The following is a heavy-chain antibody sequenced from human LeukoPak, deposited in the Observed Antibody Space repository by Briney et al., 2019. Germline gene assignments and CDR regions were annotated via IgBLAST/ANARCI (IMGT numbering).Heavy chain of an antibody. Sequence: GESLQISFQSSRYSFTCYWIGWVRQMPGKGLGWMGIIYPGDSDNRYSPSFQGQVTIPADKSISTAYLQWSSLKASDTAMYYCARWSTVTNFDYWGQGTLVTVSS. D-gene: IGHD4-17*01. CDR1: RYSFTCYW. CDR3: ARWSTVTNFDY. V-gene: IGHV5-51*01. J-gene: IGHJ4*02. CDR2: IYPGDSDN.